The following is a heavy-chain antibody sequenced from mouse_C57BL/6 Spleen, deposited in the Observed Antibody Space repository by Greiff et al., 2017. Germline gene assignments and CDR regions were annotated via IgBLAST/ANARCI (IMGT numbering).Heavy chain of an antibody. CDR3: TTLTGPFDY. CDR1: GFNIKDDY. D-gene: IGHD4-1*01. CDR2: IDPENGDT. J-gene: IGHJ2*01. V-gene: IGHV14-4*01. Sequence: EVMLVESGAELVRPGASVKLSCTASGFNIKDDYMHWVKQRPEQGLEWIGWIDPENGDTEYASKFQGKATITADTSSNTAYLQLSSLTSEDTAVYYCTTLTGPFDYWGQGTTLTVSS.